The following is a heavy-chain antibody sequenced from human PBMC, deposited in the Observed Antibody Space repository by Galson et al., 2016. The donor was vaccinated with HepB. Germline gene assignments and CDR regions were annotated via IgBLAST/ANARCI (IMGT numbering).Heavy chain of an antibody. CDR2: INYRGIT. D-gene: IGHD5-24*01. CDR1: GGSVSSGSHY. J-gene: IGHJ4*02. Sequence: LSLTCSVSGGSVSSGSHYWTWIRQPPGKGLEYIGYINYRGITNINPSLKRRVTISVDTSKNQFSLTLNSGTAADTAVYYCPRLDMATIGLDYWGQGTLVTVS. V-gene: IGHV4-61*01. CDR3: PRLDMATIGLDY.